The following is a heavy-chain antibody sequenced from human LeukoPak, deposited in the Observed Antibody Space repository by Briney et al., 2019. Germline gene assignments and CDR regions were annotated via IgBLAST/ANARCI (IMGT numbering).Heavy chain of an antibody. V-gene: IGHV3-30*04. CDR2: IFDERNK. D-gene: IGHD6-25*01. J-gene: IGHJ4*02. Sequence: GRSLRLSCSASGFNFGTYAXXWXXXXXXXGLXXVAVIFDERNKFVADSVKGRFTISRDNFXNTLYLQMNSLRDEDTAIYYCARDPIAAEPDYFDYWGQGTLVTVSS. CDR3: ARDPIAAEPDYFDY. CDR1: GFNFGTYA.